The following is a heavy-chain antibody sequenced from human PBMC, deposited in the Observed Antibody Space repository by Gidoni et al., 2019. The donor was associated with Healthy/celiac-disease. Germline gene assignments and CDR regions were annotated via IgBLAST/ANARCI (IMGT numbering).Heavy chain of an antibody. CDR3: ARGGRCSGGSCNYYYGMDV. J-gene: IGHJ6*02. V-gene: IGHV3-13*01. Sequence: EVQLVESGGGLVQPGGSLRLSCAAYGFTFSSYDMHWVRQATGKGLEWVSAIGTAGDTYYPGSVKGRFTISRENAKNSLYLQMNSLRAGDTAVYYCARGGRCSGGSCNYYYGMDVWGQGTTVTVSS. CDR2: IGTAGDT. D-gene: IGHD2-15*01. CDR1: GFTFSSYD.